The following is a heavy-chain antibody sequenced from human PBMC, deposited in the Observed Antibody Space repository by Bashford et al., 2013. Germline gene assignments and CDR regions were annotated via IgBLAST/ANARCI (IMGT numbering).Heavy chain of an antibody. J-gene: IGHJ4*02. V-gene: IGHV3-48*03. CDR3: VRSQYGDYTLFEY. Sequence: VRQAPGKGLEWVSYISSGGDTIYYSDSVKGRFTISRDNAKNSLYLEANRLRAEDTAIYFCVRSQYGDYTLFEYWGQGTLVTVSS. CDR2: ISSGGDTI. D-gene: IGHD4-17*01.